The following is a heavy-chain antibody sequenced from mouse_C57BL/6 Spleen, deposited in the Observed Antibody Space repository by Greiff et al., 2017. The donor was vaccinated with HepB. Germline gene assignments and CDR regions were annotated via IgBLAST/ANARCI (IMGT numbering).Heavy chain of an antibody. D-gene: IGHD1-1*01. CDR2: ISSGGDYI. J-gene: IGHJ3*01. CDR3: TRVSPYYYGSSPWFAY. Sequence: EVMLVESGEGLVKPGGSLKLSCAASGFTFSSYAMSWVRQTPEKRLEWVAYISSGGDYIYYADTVKGRFTISRDNARNTLYLQMSSLKSEDTAMYYCTRVSPYYYGSSPWFAYWGQGTLVTVSA. CDR1: GFTFSSYA. V-gene: IGHV5-9-1*02.